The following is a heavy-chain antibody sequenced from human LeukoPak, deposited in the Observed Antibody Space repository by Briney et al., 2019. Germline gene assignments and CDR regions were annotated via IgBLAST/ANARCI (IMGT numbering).Heavy chain of an antibody. J-gene: IGHJ5*02. CDR3: ARLRGALDP. D-gene: IGHD1-26*01. CDR2: INTSGST. Sequence: SQTLSLTCSVSGDSISSGSYYWSWIRQPAGKTLEWIGRINTSGSTNYNPSLKTRVTISVDTSKNQLSLKLSSVTAADTAVYYCARLRGALDPWGQGTLVTVSS. V-gene: IGHV4-61*02. CDR1: GDSISSGSYY.